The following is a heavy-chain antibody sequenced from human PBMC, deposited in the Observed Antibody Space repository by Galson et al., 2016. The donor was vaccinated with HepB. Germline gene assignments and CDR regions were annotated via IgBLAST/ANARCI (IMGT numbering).Heavy chain of an antibody. Sequence: SLRLSCAASGFTVSSNYMTWVRQAPGKGLEWVSVIYSGGSTYYADSVKGRFIISRDNSKNTLYLQMNSLIAEDTAVYYCARDNNYYYGMDVWGQGTTVTVSS. J-gene: IGHJ6*02. CDR1: GFTVSSNY. CDR3: ARDNNYYYGMDV. V-gene: IGHV3-53*01. D-gene: IGHD2/OR15-2a*01. CDR2: IYSGGST.